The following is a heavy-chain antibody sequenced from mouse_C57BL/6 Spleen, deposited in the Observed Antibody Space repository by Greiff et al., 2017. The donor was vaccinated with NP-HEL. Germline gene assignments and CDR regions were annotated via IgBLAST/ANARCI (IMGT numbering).Heavy chain of an antibody. CDR2: IRNKANGYTT. CDR3: ARYPYYYGSSGGFDY. J-gene: IGHJ2*01. Sequence: EVKLVESGGGLVQPGGSLSLSCAASGFTFTDYYMSWVRQPPGKALEWLGFIRNKANGYTTEYSASVKGRFTISRDNSQSILYLQMNALRAEDSATYYCARYPYYYGSSGGFDYWGQGTTLTVSS. D-gene: IGHD1-1*01. V-gene: IGHV7-3*01. CDR1: GFTFTDYY.